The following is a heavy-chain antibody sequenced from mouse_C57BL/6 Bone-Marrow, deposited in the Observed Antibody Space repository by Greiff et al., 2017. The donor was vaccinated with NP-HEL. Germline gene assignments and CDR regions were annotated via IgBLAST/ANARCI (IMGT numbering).Heavy chain of an antibody. J-gene: IGHJ4*01. CDR2: IWSGGST. CDR3: ATLITTVVEYAMDY. Sequence: VQVVESGPGLVQPSQSLSITCTVSGFSLTSYGVHWVRQSPGKGLEWLGVIWSGGSTAYNAAFISRLGISKNNSKSQVFFKINSLQADDTAIYYCATLITTVVEYAMDYWGQGTSVTVSS. D-gene: IGHD1-1*01. CDR1: GFSLTSYG. V-gene: IGHV2-2*01.